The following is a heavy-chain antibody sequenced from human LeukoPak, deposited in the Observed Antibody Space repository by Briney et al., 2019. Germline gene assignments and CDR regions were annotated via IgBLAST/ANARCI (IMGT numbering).Heavy chain of an antibody. Sequence: PGGSLRLSCAASGFSFRSYGLHWVRQAPGKGLEWVSFIPSDGANKYYADSVKGRFTISRDNSENTLYLQMNSLRADDTAVYYCARGMGPRKTYYYDSSGIPEGYFDYWGQGTLVTVSS. CDR3: ARGMGPRKTYYYDSSGIPEGYFDY. V-gene: IGHV3-30*19. CDR2: IPSDGANK. J-gene: IGHJ4*02. D-gene: IGHD3-22*01. CDR1: GFSFRSYG.